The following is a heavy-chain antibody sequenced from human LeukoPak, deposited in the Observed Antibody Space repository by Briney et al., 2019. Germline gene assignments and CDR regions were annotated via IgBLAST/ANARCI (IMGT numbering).Heavy chain of an antibody. CDR1: GGTFSSYA. V-gene: IGHV1-69*04. D-gene: IGHD2-15*01. Sequence: GASVKVSCKASGGTFSSYAISWVRQAPGQGLEWMGRIIPILGIANYAQKFQGRVTITADKSTSTAYMELSSLRSEDTAVYYCAREVEDIVVVVAATCSLQHWGQGTLVTVSS. J-gene: IGHJ1*01. CDR2: IIPILGIA. CDR3: AREVEDIVVVVAATCSLQH.